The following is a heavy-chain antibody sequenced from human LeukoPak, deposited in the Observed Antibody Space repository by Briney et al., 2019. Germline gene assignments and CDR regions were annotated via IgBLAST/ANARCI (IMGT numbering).Heavy chain of an antibody. CDR3: ARVDYGGNAGLDY. J-gene: IGHJ4*02. V-gene: IGHV4-30-2*01. Sequence: SQILSLTCAVSGGSISSGGYSWSWIRQPPGKGLEWIGYIYHSGSTYYNPSLKSRVTISVDRSKNQFSLKLSSVTAADTAVYYCARVDYGGNAGLDYWGQGTLVTVSS. CDR2: IYHSGST. D-gene: IGHD4-23*01. CDR1: GGSISSGGYS.